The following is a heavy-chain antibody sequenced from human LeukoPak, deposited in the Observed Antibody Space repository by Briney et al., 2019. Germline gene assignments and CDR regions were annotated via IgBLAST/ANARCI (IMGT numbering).Heavy chain of an antibody. CDR2: ISSSGSTI. CDR3: AVEKRSTTAYDY. CDR1: GFTFSDYY. Sequence: GSLRLSCAASGFTFSDYYMSWIRQAPGKGLEWVSYISSSGSTIYYADSVKGRFTISRDNAKNSLYLQMNSLRAEDTAVYYCAVEKRSTTAYDYWGQGTLVTVSS. D-gene: IGHD4-17*01. J-gene: IGHJ4*02. V-gene: IGHV3-11*04.